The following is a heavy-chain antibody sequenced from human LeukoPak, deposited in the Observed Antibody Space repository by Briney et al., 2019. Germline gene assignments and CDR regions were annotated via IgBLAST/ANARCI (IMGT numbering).Heavy chain of an antibody. Sequence: SETLSLTCAVYGGSFSGYYWSWICQPPGKGLEWIGEINHSGSTNYNPSLKSRVTISVDTSKNQFSLKLSSVTAADTAVYYCAVGDYYGSGSYPNWFDPWGQGTLVTVSS. CDR1: GGSFSGYY. V-gene: IGHV4-34*01. CDR3: AVGDYYGSGSYPNWFDP. D-gene: IGHD3-10*01. CDR2: INHSGST. J-gene: IGHJ5*02.